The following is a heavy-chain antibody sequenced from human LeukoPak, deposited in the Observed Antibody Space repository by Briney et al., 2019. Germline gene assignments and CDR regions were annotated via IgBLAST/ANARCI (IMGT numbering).Heavy chain of an antibody. CDR1: VFTLSSYE. V-gene: IGHV3-48*03. Sequence: GGSLRLSRAASVFTLSSYEMNWVRHAPGKGLEWVSYISSSGSTIYYADSVKGRFTISRDNAKNSLYLQMNSLRAEDTAVYYCARVSGDSSGYFDYWGQGTLVTVSS. J-gene: IGHJ4*02. CDR3: ARVSGDSSGYFDY. CDR2: ISSSGSTI. D-gene: IGHD3-22*01.